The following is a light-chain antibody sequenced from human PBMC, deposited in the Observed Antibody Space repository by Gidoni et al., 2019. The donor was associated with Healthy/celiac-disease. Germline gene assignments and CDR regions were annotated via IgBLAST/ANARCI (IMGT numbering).Light chain of an antibody. V-gene: IGKV3-15*01. CDR2: GAS. J-gene: IGKJ2*01. CDR3: QQYNNWPYT. Sequence: PATLSVSPGERATLSCRASQSVSSNLAWYQQKPGQAPRLLIYGASTRATGIPARFSGSGSGTEFTLTISSLQSEDFAVYYCQQYNNWPYTFXXXTKLEIK. CDR1: QSVSSN.